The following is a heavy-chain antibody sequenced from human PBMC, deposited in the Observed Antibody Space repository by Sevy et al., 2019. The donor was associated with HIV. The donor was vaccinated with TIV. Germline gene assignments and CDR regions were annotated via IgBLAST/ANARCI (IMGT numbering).Heavy chain of an antibody. Sequence: SETLSLMCAVSGYSISDGYHWAWIRQSPGKGLEWIGSIFHRGSTYYNSSLKSRITISIDTSKNQFSLKLRSVTAADTAVYYCARRAGARTASLIDYWGQGTLVTVSS. J-gene: IGHJ4*02. D-gene: IGHD2-21*02. V-gene: IGHV4-38-2*01. CDR3: ARRAGARTASLIDY. CDR2: IFHRGST. CDR1: GYSISDGYH.